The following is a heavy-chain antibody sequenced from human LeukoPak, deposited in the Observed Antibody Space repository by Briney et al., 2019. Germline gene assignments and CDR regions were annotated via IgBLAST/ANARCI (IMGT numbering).Heavy chain of an antibody. J-gene: IGHJ4*02. CDR1: GFTFDDYA. CDR2: ISWNSGSI. D-gene: IGHD6-13*01. Sequence: GGSLRLSCAASGFTFDDYAMHWVRQAPGKGLGWVSGISWNSGSIGYADSVKGRFTISRDNAKNSLYLQMNSLRAEDTALYYCAKDRLSIAVAGFFDYWGQGTLVTVSS. V-gene: IGHV3-9*01. CDR3: AKDRLSIAVAGFFDY.